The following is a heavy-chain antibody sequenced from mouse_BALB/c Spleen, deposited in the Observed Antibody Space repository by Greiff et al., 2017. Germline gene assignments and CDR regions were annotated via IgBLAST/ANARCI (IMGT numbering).Heavy chain of an antibody. J-gene: IGHJ3*01. CDR2: ISYDGSN. CDR1: GYSITSGYY. Sequence: EVQLVESGPGLVKPSQSLSLTCSVTGYSITSGYYWNWIRQFPGNKLEWMGYISYDGSNNYNPSLKNRISITRDTSKNQFFLKLNSVTTEDTATYYCARDGDLHYYGPWFAYWGQGTLVTVSA. V-gene: IGHV3-6*02. CDR3: ARDGDLHYYGPWFAY. D-gene: IGHD1-2*01.